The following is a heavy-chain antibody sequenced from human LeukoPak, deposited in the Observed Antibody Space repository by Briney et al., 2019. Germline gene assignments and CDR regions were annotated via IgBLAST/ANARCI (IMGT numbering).Heavy chain of an antibody. CDR3: ARVGGGRSGYYRQEPVFDY. D-gene: IGHD3-22*01. J-gene: IGHJ4*02. V-gene: IGHV4-34*01. CDR2: INHSGST. Sequence: PSETLSLTCAVYGGSFSGYYWSWIRQPPGKGLEWIGEINHSGSTIYNPSLKSRVTISVDTSKNQFSLKLSSVTAADTAVYYCARVGGGRSGYYRQEPVFDYWGQGTLVTVSS. CDR1: GGSFSGYY.